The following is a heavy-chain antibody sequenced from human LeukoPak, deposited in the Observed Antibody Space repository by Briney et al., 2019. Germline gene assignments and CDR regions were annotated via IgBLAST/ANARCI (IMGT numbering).Heavy chain of an antibody. J-gene: IGHJ6*02. Sequence: ASVKVSCKVSGYTLTELSMHWVRQAPGKGLEWMGGFDPEDGETIYAQKFQGRVTMTEDTSTDTAYMELSSLRSEDTAVYNCATLPLLLRGSYGMDVWGQGTTVTVSS. V-gene: IGHV1-24*01. CDR3: ATLPLLLRGSYGMDV. CDR2: FDPEDGET. CDR1: GYTLTELS. D-gene: IGHD2-21*02.